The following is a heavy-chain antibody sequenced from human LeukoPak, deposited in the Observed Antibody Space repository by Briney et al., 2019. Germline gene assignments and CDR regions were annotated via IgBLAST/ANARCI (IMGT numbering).Heavy chain of an antibody. Sequence: ASVKVSCKASGYTFTSYGISWVRQAPGQGLEWMGWISAYNGNTNYAQELQGGVTMTTDTSTSTAYMELRSLRSDDTAVYYCARDPVAYYDYVWGSYRWDYYFDYWGQGTLVTVSS. CDR2: ISAYNGNT. CDR1: GYTFTSYG. D-gene: IGHD3-16*02. V-gene: IGHV1-18*01. CDR3: ARDPVAYYDYVWGSYRWDYYFDY. J-gene: IGHJ4*02.